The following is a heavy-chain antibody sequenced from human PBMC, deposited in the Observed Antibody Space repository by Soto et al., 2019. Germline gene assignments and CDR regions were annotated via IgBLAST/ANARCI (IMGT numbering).Heavy chain of an antibody. D-gene: IGHD6-13*01. CDR2: IYPGDSDT. J-gene: IGHJ6*02. Sequence: PGESLKSSCKGSGYSFTSYWIGWVRQMPGKGLEWMGIIYPGDSDTRYSPSFQGQVTISADKSISTAYLQWSSLKASDTAMYYCATRVQDPGKYYYGMDVWGQGTTVTVSS. V-gene: IGHV5-51*01. CDR3: ATRVQDPGKYYYGMDV. CDR1: GYSFTSYW.